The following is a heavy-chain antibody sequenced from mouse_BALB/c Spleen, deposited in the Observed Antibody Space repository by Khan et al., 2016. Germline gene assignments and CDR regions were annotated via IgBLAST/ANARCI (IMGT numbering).Heavy chain of an antibody. CDR2: IRNKANGYTT. CDR1: GFTFTDYY. Sequence: EVQLVESGGGLVQPGGSLRLSCATSGFTFTDYYMSWVRQPPGKALEWLGFIRNKANGYTTEYSASVKGRFTISRDNSQSILYLQMNTLRAEDSATYYCARKGAARATGYARDYWGQGTSVTVSS. J-gene: IGHJ4*01. V-gene: IGHV7-3*02. D-gene: IGHD3-1*01. CDR3: ARKGAARATGYARDY.